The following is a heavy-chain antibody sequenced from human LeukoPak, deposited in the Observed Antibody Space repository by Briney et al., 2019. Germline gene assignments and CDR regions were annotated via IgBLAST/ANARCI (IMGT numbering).Heavy chain of an antibody. CDR2: IYHSGST. CDR1: GGSISSSNW. CDR3: SRGGEGATSRAFDI. Sequence: PSETLSLTCAVSGGSISSSNWWSWVRQPPEKGLEWIGEIYHSGSTTYNPSLKSRVTISVDKSKNQFSLKLSTVTAADTAVYYCSRGGEGATSRAFDIWGQGTMVTGSS. D-gene: IGHD1-26*01. J-gene: IGHJ3*02. V-gene: IGHV4-4*02.